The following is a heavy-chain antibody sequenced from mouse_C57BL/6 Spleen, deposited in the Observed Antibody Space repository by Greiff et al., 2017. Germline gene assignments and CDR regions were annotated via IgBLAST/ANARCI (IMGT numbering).Heavy chain of an antibody. V-gene: IGHV5-9-1*02. CDR3: TRDQGGIYYGNDRGSFDY. D-gene: IGHD2-2*01. J-gene: IGHJ2*01. CDR1: GFTFSSYA. Sequence: EVMLVESGEGLVKPGGSLKLSCAASGFTFSSYAMSWVRQTPEKRLEWVGYISSGGDYIYNADTVKGRFTICRDNARNTLYLQMSSLKSEDTAMYYSTRDQGGIYYGNDRGSFDYWGQGTTLTVSS. CDR2: ISSGGDYI.